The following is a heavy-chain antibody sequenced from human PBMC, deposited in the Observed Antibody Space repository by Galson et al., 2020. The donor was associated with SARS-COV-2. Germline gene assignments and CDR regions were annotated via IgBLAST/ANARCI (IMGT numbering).Heavy chain of an antibody. V-gene: IGHV1-2*06. D-gene: IGHD7-27*01. J-gene: IGHJ4*02. CDR1: GYTFTAYY. CDR2: INPKSGGT. Sequence: ASVKVSCKTSGYTFTAYYVDWVRQAPGQGLEWMGRINPKSGGTNYAQKFQGRVTMTRDTSITTAYMELRSLRSDDTAVYYCATLTGDEADYFDYWGQGTLVTVSS. CDR3: ATLTGDEADYFDY.